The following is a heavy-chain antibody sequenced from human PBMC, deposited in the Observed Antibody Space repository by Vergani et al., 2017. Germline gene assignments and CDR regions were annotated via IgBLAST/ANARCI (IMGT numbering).Heavy chain of an antibody. V-gene: IGHV4-59*01. CDR2: IYYSGST. J-gene: IGHJ6*02. Sequence: QVQLQESGPGLVKPSETLSLTCTVSGGSISSYYWSWIRQPPGKGLEWIGYIYYSGSTNYHPSLKSRVTISVDTSKNQFSLKLSSVTAAETAVYYCARGWDYSHYYYGMDVWGQGTTVTVSS. D-gene: IGHD3-10*01. CDR1: GGSISSYY. CDR3: ARGWDYSHYYYGMDV.